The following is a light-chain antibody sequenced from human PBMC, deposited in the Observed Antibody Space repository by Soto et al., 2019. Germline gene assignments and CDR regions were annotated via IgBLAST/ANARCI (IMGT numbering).Light chain of an antibody. CDR1: QSVSRN. CDR2: DAS. V-gene: IGKV3-20*01. J-gene: IGKJ1*01. Sequence: EIVMTQSPATLSVSPGERATLSCRASQSVSRNLAWYQQKPGQAPRLLIYDASTRATGTPAGFSGSGSGTDFTLTINRLEPEDFALYYCQQYGSSPPTFGQGTKVDIK. CDR3: QQYGSSPPT.